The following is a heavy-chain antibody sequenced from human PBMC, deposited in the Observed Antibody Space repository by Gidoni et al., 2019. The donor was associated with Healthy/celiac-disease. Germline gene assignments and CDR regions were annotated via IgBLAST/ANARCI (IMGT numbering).Heavy chain of an antibody. CDR2: IYHSGST. CDR3: ARVISGMRAFDI. Sequence: QVQLQESGPGLVKPSETLSLTCAVSGYSISSGYYWGGIRQPPGKGLEWIGSIYHSGSTDYTPSLHSRVTISVDTSKNQFSLKLRSVTAADPAVYYCARVISGMRAFDIWGQGTMVTVSS. J-gene: IGHJ3*02. V-gene: IGHV4-38-2*01. CDR1: GYSISSGYY. D-gene: IGHD1-26*01.